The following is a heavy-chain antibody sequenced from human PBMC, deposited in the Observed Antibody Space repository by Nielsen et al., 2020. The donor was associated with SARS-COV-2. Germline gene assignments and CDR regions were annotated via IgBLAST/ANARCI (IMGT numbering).Heavy chain of an antibody. Sequence: GESLKISCAASGFTVSSNYMSWVRQAPGKGLEWVSVIYSGGSTYYADSVKGRFTISRHNSKNTVYLQMNSLRAEDTAVYYCARFGTAVAGPLGHYYYYGMDVWGQGTTVTVSS. CDR1: GFTVSSNY. CDR3: ARFGTAVAGPLGHYYYYGMDV. CDR2: IYSGGST. V-gene: IGHV3-53*04. J-gene: IGHJ6*02. D-gene: IGHD6-19*01.